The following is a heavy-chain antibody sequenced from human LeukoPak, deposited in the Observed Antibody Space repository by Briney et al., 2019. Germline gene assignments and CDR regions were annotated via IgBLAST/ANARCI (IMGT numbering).Heavy chain of an antibody. D-gene: IGHD3-10*01. CDR2: ISAYNGNT. J-gene: IGHJ4*02. CDR3: ARDLKRFGELLNSGYYFDY. Sequence: ASVKVSCKASGYTFTSYGISWVRQAPGQGLEWMGWISAYNGNTNYAQKLQGRVTMTTDTSTSTAYMELRSLRSDDTAVYYCARDLKRFGELLNSGYYFDYWGQGTLVTVSS. CDR1: GYTFTSYG. V-gene: IGHV1-18*01.